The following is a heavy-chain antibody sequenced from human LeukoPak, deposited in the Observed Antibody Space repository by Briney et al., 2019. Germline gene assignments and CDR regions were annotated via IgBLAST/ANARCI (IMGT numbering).Heavy chain of an antibody. Sequence: GGSLRLSCAASGFTFSSYAMSWVRQAPGKGLEWVSAISGSGGSTYYADSVKGRFTISRDNSKNTLCLQMNSLRAEDTAVYYCAKVGRVVPAAPRDYYYGMDVWGQGTTVTVSS. CDR2: ISGSGGST. J-gene: IGHJ6*02. CDR1: GFTFSSYA. CDR3: AKVGRVVPAAPRDYYYGMDV. V-gene: IGHV3-23*01. D-gene: IGHD2-2*01.